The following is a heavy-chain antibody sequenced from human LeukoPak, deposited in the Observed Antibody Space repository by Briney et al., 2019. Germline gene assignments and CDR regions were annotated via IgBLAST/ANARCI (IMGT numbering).Heavy chain of an antibody. J-gene: IGHJ4*02. CDR2: IYPGDSDT. Sequence: GESLKISCKGSGYSFTSYWIGWVRQMPGKGLEWMGIIYPGDSDTRYSPSFQGQVTISADKSISTAYLQWSSLKASDTAMYYCARCTGVHSSGCQPFDYWGQGTLVTVSS. D-gene: IGHD6-19*01. CDR3: ARCTGVHSSGCQPFDY. V-gene: IGHV5-51*01. CDR1: GYSFTSYW.